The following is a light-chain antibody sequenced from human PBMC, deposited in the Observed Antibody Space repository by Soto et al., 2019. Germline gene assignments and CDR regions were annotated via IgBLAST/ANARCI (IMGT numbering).Light chain of an antibody. J-gene: IGKJ4*01. CDR2: DAY. CDR1: QSVSSD. Sequence: EIVMTQSPATLSVSPGERATLSCRASQSVSSDLVWYQQKPGQAPRLLIYDAYTRATGIPARFSGSGSGTEFTLTISSLQSEDFAVYYCQQYSNWPLTLGGGTKVDIK. V-gene: IGKV3-15*01. CDR3: QQYSNWPLT.